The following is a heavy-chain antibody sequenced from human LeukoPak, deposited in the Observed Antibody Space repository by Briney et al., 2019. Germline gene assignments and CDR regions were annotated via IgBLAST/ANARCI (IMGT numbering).Heavy chain of an antibody. V-gene: IGHV3-74*01. Sequence: AGGSLRLSCAASGFTFSSYWMHWVCQAPGKGLVWVSRINSDGSSTSYADSVRGRFTISRDNAKNTLYLQMNSLRAEDTAVYYCARGYTSGWYYFDYWGQGTLVTVSS. CDR2: INSDGSST. CDR3: ARGYTSGWYYFDY. CDR1: GFTFSSYW. D-gene: IGHD6-19*01. J-gene: IGHJ4*02.